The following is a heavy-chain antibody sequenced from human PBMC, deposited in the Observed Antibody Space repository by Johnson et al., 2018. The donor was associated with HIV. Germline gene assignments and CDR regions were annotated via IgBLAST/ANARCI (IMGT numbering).Heavy chain of an antibody. CDR1: GFTVSSHY. Sequence: VQLVESGGGVVQPGGSLRLSCAASGFTVSSHYMSWVRQAPGKGLEWVSAISGSGGSTYYADSVKGRFTISRDNSKNTLYLQMNSLRAEDTAVYYCAKGFFELDDAFDIWGQGTMVIVSS. D-gene: IGHD3/OR15-3a*01. CDR2: ISGSGGST. J-gene: IGHJ3*02. V-gene: IGHV3-23*04. CDR3: AKGFFELDDAFDI.